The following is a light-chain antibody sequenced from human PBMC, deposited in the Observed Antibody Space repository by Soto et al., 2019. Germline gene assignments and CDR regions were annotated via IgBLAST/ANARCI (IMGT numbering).Light chain of an antibody. CDR3: AAWDDSLNVV. J-gene: IGLJ2*01. CDR2: SNN. Sequence: QAVVTQPPSASGTPGQRVTISCSGSSSNIGSNTVNWYQQLPGTAPKLLIYSNNRLPSGVPDRFSGSKSGTSASLAISGLQSEDEADYYCAAWDDSLNVVFGGGTKLNVL. V-gene: IGLV1-44*01. CDR1: SSNIGSNT.